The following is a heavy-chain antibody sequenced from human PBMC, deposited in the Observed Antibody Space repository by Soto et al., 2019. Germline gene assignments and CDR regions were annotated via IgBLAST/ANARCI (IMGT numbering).Heavy chain of an antibody. CDR1: GFTFSSNG. CDR2: ISSSSSYI. D-gene: IGHD4-4*01. Sequence: PGGSLRLSCAASGFTFSSNGMHWVRQAPGKGLEWVSSISSSSSYIYYADSVKVRLTISRDNAKNSLYLQMNSLGAENTVVYFCGGEAHFYSIYGSTYDMEVWGQGTTVTGPS. V-gene: IGHV3-21*01. J-gene: IGHJ6*02. CDR3: GGEAHFYSIYGSTYDMEV.